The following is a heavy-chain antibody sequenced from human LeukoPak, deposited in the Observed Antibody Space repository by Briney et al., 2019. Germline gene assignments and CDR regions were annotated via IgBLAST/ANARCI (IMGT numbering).Heavy chain of an antibody. CDR1: GGPFSGYY. J-gene: IGHJ4*02. V-gene: IGHV4-34*01. CDR3: ARQRRTYYYDSSGYYSDY. CDR2: INHSGST. Sequence: SETLSLTCAVYGGPFSGYYWSWIRQPPGKGLEWIGEINHSGSTNYNPSLKSRVTISVDTSKNQFSLKLSSVTAADTAVYYCARQRRTYYYDSSGYYSDYWGQGTLVTVSS. D-gene: IGHD3-22*01.